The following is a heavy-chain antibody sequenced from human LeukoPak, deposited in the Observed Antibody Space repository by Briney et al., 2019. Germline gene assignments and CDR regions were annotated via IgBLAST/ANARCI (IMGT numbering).Heavy chain of an antibody. J-gene: IGHJ4*02. CDR1: GFTFSGSA. CDR2: IRSKANSYAT. CDR3: TSVYSVSYPYYFDY. V-gene: IGHV3-73*01. D-gene: IGHD1-26*01. Sequence: GGSLRLSCAASGFTFSGSAMHWVRQASGKGLEWVGRIRSKANSYATAYAASVKGRFTISRDDSKNTADLQMNSLKTEDTAVYDWTSVYSVSYPYYFDYWGQGTLVTVSS.